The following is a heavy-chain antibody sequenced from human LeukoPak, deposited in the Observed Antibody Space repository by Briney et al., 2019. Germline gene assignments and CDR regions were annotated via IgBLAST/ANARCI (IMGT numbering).Heavy chain of an antibody. V-gene: IGHV1-8*03. Sequence: GASVKVSCKASGYTFTNYEINWVRQATGQGLERMGWINPNSGNTGYLQKFQGRVTITRKTSITTAYMDLSSLRSEDTAVYYCARGPPYGPQHYWGQGTLVTVSS. CDR2: INPNSGNT. J-gene: IGHJ4*02. CDR3: ARGPPYGPQHY. CDR1: GYTFTNYE. D-gene: IGHD4-17*01.